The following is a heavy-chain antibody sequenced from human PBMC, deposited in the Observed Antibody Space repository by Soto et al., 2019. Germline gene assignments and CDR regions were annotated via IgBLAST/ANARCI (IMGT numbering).Heavy chain of an antibody. CDR1: GASIRSYY. CDR2: IFYTGST. CDR3: VKEDDYWNGYLAY. Sequence: SETLSLTCTVSGASIRSYYWSWIRQPPGKGLELVGYIFYTGSTNYNPSLKSRVTISLDTSKNQFSLKLRSVTAADTAVYYCVKEDDYWNGYLAYWGQGILVTVS. D-gene: IGHD3-3*01. V-gene: IGHV4-59*01. J-gene: IGHJ4*02.